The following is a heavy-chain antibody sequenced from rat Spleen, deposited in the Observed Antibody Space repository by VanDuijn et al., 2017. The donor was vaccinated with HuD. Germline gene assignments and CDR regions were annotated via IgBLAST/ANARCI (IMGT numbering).Heavy chain of an antibody. Sequence: EVQLVESGGGLVQPGRSMKLSCVVSGFTFSDYGMAWVLQAPTKGLEWIASISSDGDRTYYRDSVKGRFTISRDDAKNTLYLQMESLRSEDTAMYYCSRTTTVAPFDYWGQGVMVTVSS. V-gene: IGHV5S13*01. J-gene: IGHJ2*01. CDR2: ISSDGDRT. CDR3: SRTTTVAPFDY. CDR1: GFTFSDYG. D-gene: IGHD1-1*01.